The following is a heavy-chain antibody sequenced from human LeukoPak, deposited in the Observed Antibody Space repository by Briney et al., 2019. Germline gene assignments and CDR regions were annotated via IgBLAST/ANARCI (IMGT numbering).Heavy chain of an antibody. V-gene: IGHV3-66*01. Sequence: PGGSPRLSCVASGFTVSTNYMSWVRQAPGKGLEWVSVIQTGGNIFHADSVKGRFTISRDNSKNTVYLQMNSLRAEDTAVYYCARVDGYYGSGSWFDPWGQGTLVTVSS. D-gene: IGHD3-10*01. CDR1: GFTVSTNY. CDR2: IQTGGNI. CDR3: ARVDGYYGSGSWFDP. J-gene: IGHJ5*02.